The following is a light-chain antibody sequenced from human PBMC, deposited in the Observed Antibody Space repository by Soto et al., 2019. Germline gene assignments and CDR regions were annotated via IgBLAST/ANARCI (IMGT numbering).Light chain of an antibody. CDR3: SSYTSSATLV. Sequence: QSALTQPASVSGSPGQSITISCTGTSSDVGGYKYVSWYQQHPGKAPKLLIHEVNSRPSGVSNRFSGSKSDNTAPLTISGLQAEDEADYYCSSYTSSATLVFGVGTKLNVL. V-gene: IGLV2-14*01. CDR1: SSDVGGYKY. CDR2: EVN. J-gene: IGLJ2*01.